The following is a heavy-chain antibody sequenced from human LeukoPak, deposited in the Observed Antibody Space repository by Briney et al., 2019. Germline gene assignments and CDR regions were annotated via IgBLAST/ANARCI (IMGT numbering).Heavy chain of an antibody. J-gene: IGHJ5*02. CDR2: MNPGNGDA. Sequence: ASVKVSCKASGYTFSSYDINWVRQATGQGLEWMGRMNPGNGDAQYAQRFQGRVTMTRDTSISTAYMELSSLRSEDTALYYCARGVRGNFPSNWFDPWGQGTQVTVSS. D-gene: IGHD1-26*01. CDR1: GYTFSSYD. V-gene: IGHV1-8*01. CDR3: ARGVRGNFPSNWFDP.